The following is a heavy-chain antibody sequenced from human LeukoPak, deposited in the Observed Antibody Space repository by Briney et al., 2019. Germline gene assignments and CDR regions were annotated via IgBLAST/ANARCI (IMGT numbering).Heavy chain of an antibody. Sequence: GGSLRLSCAASGFMPADYGMSWVRQPPGKGLEWVSGINLNGGKTGYADSVKGRFTISRDNDKNSLYLQMNSLRAEDTALYYCARDYDYGDYPGYWGQGTLVTVSS. CDR2: INLNGGKT. D-gene: IGHD4-17*01. CDR1: GFMPADYG. V-gene: IGHV3-20*04. J-gene: IGHJ4*02. CDR3: ARDYDYGDYPGY.